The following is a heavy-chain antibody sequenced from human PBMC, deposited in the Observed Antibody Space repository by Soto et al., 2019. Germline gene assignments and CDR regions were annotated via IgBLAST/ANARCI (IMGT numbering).Heavy chain of an antibody. D-gene: IGHD6-13*01. CDR1: GFTFSSYS. V-gene: IGHV3-48*01. CDR3: ARHPERIAQIGWFDP. Sequence: PGGSLRLSCAASGFTFSSYSMNWVRQAPGKGLEWVSYISSSSSTIYYADSVKGRFTISRDNAKNSLYLQMNSLRAEDTAVYYCARHPERIAQIGWFDPWGQGTLVIVSS. J-gene: IGHJ5*02. CDR2: ISSSSSTI.